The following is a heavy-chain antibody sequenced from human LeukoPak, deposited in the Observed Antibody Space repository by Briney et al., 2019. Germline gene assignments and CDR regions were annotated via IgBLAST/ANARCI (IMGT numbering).Heavy chain of an antibody. D-gene: IGHD4-23*01. CDR1: GGSFSGYY. CDR2: INHSGST. V-gene: IGHV4-34*01. Sequence: SETLSLTCAVYGGSFSGYYWSWIRQPPGKGLEWIGEINHSGSTNYNPSLKSRVTIPVDTSKNQFSLKLSSVTAAGTAVYYCARGRYGGNSRNFGAGGRTYYFDYWGQGTLVTVSS. J-gene: IGHJ4*02. CDR3: ARGRYGGNSRNFGAGGRTYYFDY.